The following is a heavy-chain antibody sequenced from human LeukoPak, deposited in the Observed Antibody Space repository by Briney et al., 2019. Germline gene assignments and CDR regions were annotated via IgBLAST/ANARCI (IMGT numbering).Heavy chain of an antibody. D-gene: IGHD3-9*01. V-gene: IGHV1-69*13. CDR2: IIPIFGTA. CDR1: GGTFSSYA. J-gene: IGHJ6*03. CDR3: ARSRDDILTGYVYYYYMDV. Sequence: SVKVSCKASGGTFSSYAISWVRQAPGQGLEWVGGIIPIFGTANYAQKFQGRVTITADESTSTTYMELSSLRSEDTAVYYCARSRDDILTGYVYYYYMDVWGKGTTVTVSS.